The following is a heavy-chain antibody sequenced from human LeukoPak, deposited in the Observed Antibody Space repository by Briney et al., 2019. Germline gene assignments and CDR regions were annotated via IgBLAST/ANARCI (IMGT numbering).Heavy chain of an antibody. CDR3: ARLRPRGGPFDY. J-gene: IGHJ4*02. D-gene: IGHD2-15*01. CDR2: IYYSGST. Sequence: SETLSLTCTVSGGSISSYYWSWIRQPPGKGLEWIGYIYYSGSTNYNPSLKSRVTISVDTSKNQFSLKLSSVTAADTAVYHCARLRPRGGPFDYWGQGTLVTVSS. CDR1: GGSISSYY. V-gene: IGHV4-59*08.